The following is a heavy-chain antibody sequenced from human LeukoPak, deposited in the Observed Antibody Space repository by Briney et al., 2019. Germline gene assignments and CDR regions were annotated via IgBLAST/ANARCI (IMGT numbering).Heavy chain of an antibody. CDR2: IYYSGST. CDR3: ARVRGGSRYERRGFDP. V-gene: IGHV4-59*01. J-gene: IGHJ5*02. CDR1: GGSISSYY. Sequence: SETLSLTCTVSGGSISSYYWSWIRQPPGKGLEWIGYIYYSGSTNYNPSLKSRVTISVDTSKNQFSLKLSSVTAADTAVYYCARVRGGSRYERRGFDPWGQGTLVTVSS. D-gene: IGHD2-15*01.